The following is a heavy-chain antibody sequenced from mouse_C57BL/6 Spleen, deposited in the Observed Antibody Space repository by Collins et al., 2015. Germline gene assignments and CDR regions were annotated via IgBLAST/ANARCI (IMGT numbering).Heavy chain of an antibody. CDR3: ARKENYGSSYFDV. CDR2: IFPGSGST. CDR1: GYSFTSYY. Sequence: QVQLQQSGPELVKPGASVKISCKASGYSFTSYYIHWVKQRPGQGLEWIGWIFPGSGSTYYNEKFKGKATLTVDKSSSTAYMLLSSLTSEDSAVYFCARKENYGSSYFDVWGTGTTVTVSS. V-gene: IGHV1-75*01. J-gene: IGHJ1*03. D-gene: IGHD1-1*01.